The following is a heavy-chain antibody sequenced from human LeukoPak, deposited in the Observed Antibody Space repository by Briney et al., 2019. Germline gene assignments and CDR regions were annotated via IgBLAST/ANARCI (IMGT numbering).Heavy chain of an antibody. CDR3: ARGHGYYYFLSDY. J-gene: IGHJ4*02. CDR1: GFTFSSYA. D-gene: IGHD3-3*01. CDR2: INWNGGST. V-gene: IGHV3-20*04. Sequence: GGSLRLSCAASGFTFSSYAMNWVRQAPGKGLEWVSGINWNGGSTGYADSVKGRFTISRDNAKNSLYLQMNSLRAEDTALYYCARGHGYYYFLSDYWGQGTLVTVSS.